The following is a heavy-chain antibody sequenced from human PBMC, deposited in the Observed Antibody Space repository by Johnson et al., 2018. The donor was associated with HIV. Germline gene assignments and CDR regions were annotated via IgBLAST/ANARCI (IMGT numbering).Heavy chain of an antibody. CDR2: ITCDGSEK. V-gene: IGHV3-52*01. Sequence: VQLVESGGGLVKPGGSLRLSCAASGFTFSSSWMHWVCQAPEKGLAWVADITCDGSEKYYVASVKGRFPISRDNTKKSLHLQMNSLRGEDTALYYCARGFVRISMILVADAFDIWGQGTMVTVSS. CDR1: GFTFSSSW. D-gene: IGHD3-22*01. J-gene: IGHJ3*02. CDR3: ARGFVRISMILVADAFDI.